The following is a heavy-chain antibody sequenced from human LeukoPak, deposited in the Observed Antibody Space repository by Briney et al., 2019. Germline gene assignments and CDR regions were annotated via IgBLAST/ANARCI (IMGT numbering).Heavy chain of an antibody. Sequence: ASVKVSCKASGGTFSSYAISWVRQAPGQGLEWMGWINPNSGGTNYAQKFQGRVTMTRDTSISTAYMELSRLRSDDTAVYYCARDPYGSGSYYDDYWGQGTLVTVSS. V-gene: IGHV1-2*02. CDR1: GGTFSSYA. D-gene: IGHD3-10*01. J-gene: IGHJ4*02. CDR2: INPNSGGT. CDR3: ARDPYGSGSYYDDY.